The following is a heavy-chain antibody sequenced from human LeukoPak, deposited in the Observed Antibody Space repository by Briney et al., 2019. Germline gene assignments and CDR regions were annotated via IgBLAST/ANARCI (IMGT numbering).Heavy chain of an antibody. V-gene: IGHV3-9*01. CDR1: GFTFDDYA. Sequence: GRSLRLSCAASGFTFDDYAMHWVRQAPGKVLEWVSGISWNSGSIVYGDSVKGRFTISRDNAKNSLYLQMNSLKAEDTALYYCAKDNIVVVPAAIPTVPDYYYYYYMDVWGKGTTVTVSS. CDR2: ISWNSGSI. CDR3: AKDNIVVVPAAIPTVPDYYYYYYMDV. J-gene: IGHJ6*03. D-gene: IGHD2-2*01.